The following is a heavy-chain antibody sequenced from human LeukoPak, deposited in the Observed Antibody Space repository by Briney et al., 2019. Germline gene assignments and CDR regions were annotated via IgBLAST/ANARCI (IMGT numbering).Heavy chain of an antibody. CDR2: IIPIFGTA. CDR3: AGSGYSSGWYAY. J-gene: IGHJ4*02. CDR1: GGTFSSYA. Sequence: SVKVSCKASGGTFSSYAISWVRQAPGQGLEWMGGIIPIFGTANYAQKFQGRVTITADESTSTAYMELSSLRSEDTAVYYCAGSGYSSGWYAYWGQGTLATVSS. V-gene: IGHV1-69*01. D-gene: IGHD6-19*01.